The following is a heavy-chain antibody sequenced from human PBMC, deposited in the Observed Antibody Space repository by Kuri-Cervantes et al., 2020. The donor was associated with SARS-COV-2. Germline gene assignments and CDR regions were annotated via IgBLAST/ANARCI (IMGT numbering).Heavy chain of an antibody. CDR1: GGSISSSSYY. V-gene: IGHV4-39*01. D-gene: IGHD6-6*01. Sequence: GSLRLSCTVPGGSISSSSYYWGWIRQPPGKGLEWIGSIYYSGSTYYNPSLKSRVTISVDTSKNQFSLKLSSVTAADTAVYCCAGHEYSSSHYFDYWGQGTLVTVSS. CDR2: IYYSGST. CDR3: AGHEYSSSHYFDY. J-gene: IGHJ4*02.